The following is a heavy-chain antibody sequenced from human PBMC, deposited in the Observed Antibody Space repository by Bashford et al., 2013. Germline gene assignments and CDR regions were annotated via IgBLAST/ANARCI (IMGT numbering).Heavy chain of an antibody. CDR3: ARGSTFWYWFFQD. Sequence: IVWVRQAPGQGLEWMGRIIPTLGIANYAQKFQGRVTITADKSTSTAYMELSSLRSEDTAVYYCARGSTFWYWFFQDWGQGLLVTVSS. V-gene: IGHV1-69*04. D-gene: IGHD3/OR15-3a*01. CDR2: IIPTLGIA. J-gene: IGHJ4*02.